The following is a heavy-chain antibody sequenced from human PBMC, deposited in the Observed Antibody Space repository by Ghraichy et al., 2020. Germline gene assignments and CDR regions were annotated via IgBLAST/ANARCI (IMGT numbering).Heavy chain of an antibody. CDR3: ARESRVPAAPFFMDYGMDV. Sequence: EWIGYIHHSGSTNYNPSLKSRVTISVDTSKNQFSLNLSSVTAADTAMYYCARESRVPAAPFFMDYGMDVGGKGTTVTVSS. V-gene: IGHV4-59*01. J-gene: IGHJ6*04. CDR2: IHHSGST. D-gene: IGHD2-2*01.